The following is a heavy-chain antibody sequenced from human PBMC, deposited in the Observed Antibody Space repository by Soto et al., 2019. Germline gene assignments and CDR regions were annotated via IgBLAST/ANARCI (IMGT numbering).Heavy chain of an antibody. D-gene: IGHD3-9*01. J-gene: IGHJ4*02. Sequence: ASVKVSCKASGYTFTSYAMHWVRQAPGQRLEWMGWINAGNGNTKYSQKFQGRVTITRDTSASTAYMELSSLRSEDTAVYYCASFPYDILTGYSEDYYFDYWGQGTQVTVSS. V-gene: IGHV1-3*01. CDR3: ASFPYDILTGYSEDYYFDY. CDR1: GYTFTSYA. CDR2: INAGNGNT.